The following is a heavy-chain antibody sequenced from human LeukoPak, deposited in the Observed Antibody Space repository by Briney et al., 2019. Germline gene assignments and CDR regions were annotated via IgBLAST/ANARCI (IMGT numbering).Heavy chain of an antibody. Sequence: ASVKVSCKASGYTFTGYYMHWVRQAPGQGLEWMGGIIPIFGTANYAQKFQERVTITRDMSTSTAYMELSSLRSEDTAVYYCAVYGGYDYPWYYYYGMDVWGQGTTVTVSS. CDR1: GYTFTGYY. V-gene: IGHV1-2*02. J-gene: IGHJ6*02. D-gene: IGHD5-12*01. CDR3: AVYGGYDYPWYYYYGMDV. CDR2: IIPIFGTA.